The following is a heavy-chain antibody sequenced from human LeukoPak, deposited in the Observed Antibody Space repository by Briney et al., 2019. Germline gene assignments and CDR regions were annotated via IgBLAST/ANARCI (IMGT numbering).Heavy chain of an antibody. V-gene: IGHV4-59*08. CDR2: IYYSGST. CDR1: GGSISSYY. CDR3: ARRIRGGNSAYYFDY. Sequence: PSETLSLTCTVSGGSISSYYWSWIRQPPGKGLEWIRYIYYSGSTNYNPSLKSRVTISVDTSKNQFSLKLSSVTAADTAVYYCARRIRGGNSAYYFDYWGQGTLVTVSS. D-gene: IGHD4-23*01. J-gene: IGHJ4*02.